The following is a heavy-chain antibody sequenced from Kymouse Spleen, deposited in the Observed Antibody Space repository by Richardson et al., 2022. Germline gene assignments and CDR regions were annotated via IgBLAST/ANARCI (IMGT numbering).Heavy chain of an antibody. Sequence: EVQLVESGGGLVQPGRSLRLSCAASGFTFDDYAMHWVRQAPGKGLEWVSGISWNSGSIGYADSVKGRFTISRDNAKNSLYLQMNSLRAEDTALYYCAKDDCEDWGQGTLVTVSS. CDR1: GFTFDDYA. V-gene: IGHV3-9*01. D-gene: IGHD2-21*02. J-gene: IGHJ4*02. CDR3: AKDDCED. CDR2: ISWNSGSI.